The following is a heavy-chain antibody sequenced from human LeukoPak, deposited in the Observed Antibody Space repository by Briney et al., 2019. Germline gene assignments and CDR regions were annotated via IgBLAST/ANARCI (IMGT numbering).Heavy chain of an antibody. D-gene: IGHD3-22*01. J-gene: IGHJ6*03. CDR1: GGSIISNY. Sequence: PSEALSLTCTVSGGSIISNYWSWIRQSAGTGLEWIGRIYGSGITDYNPSLKSRVTMSLDTSRKQFSLRLTSVTAADTAVYYCARLKFYDSTGYSPGYYMDVWGKGTTVSVSS. CDR2: IYGSGIT. CDR3: ARLKFYDSTGYSPGYYMDV. V-gene: IGHV4-4*07.